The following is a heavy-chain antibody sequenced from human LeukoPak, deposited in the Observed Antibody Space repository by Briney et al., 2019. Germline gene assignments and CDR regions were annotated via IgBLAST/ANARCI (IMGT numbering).Heavy chain of an antibody. CDR3: AREIFNAPTPGAY. D-gene: IGHD2-15*01. J-gene: IGHJ4*02. CDR1: MDSTNGNY. V-gene: IGHV4-4*02. Sequence: SETLSLTCAVSMDSTNGNYWSWVRQSPGKGLEWIGEVHRSGSTNYQPSLKSRVTISIDRSEDQISLDLTSVTAADTAVYYCAREIFNAPTPGAYWGQGILVTVSS. CDR2: VHRSGST.